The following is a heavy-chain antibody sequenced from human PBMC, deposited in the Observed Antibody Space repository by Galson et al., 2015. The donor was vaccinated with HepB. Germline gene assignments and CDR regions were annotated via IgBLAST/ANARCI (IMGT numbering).Heavy chain of an antibody. J-gene: IGHJ4*02. V-gene: IGHV1-3*01. D-gene: IGHD5-18*01. Sequence: SVKVSCKASGYTFTSYAMHWVRQAPGQRLEWMGWINAGNGNTKYSQKFQGRVTITRDTSASTAYMELSSLRSEDTAVYYCARGESGYSYGYGDHLEGFDYWGQGTLVTVSS. CDR3: ARGESGYSYGYGDHLEGFDY. CDR2: INAGNGNT. CDR1: GYTFTSYA.